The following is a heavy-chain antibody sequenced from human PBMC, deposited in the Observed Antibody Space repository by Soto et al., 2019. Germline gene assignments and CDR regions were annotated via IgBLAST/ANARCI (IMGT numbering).Heavy chain of an antibody. CDR1: GGSISSGGYY. Sequence: QVQLQESGPGLVKPSQTLSLTCTVSGGSISSGGYYWSWIRQHPGKGLEWIGYIYYSGSTYYNPSLKSRVTISVDTSKNQFSLKLSSVTAADTAVYYCARGPMVVTAIPIPFDYWGQGTLVTVSS. CDR3: ARGPMVVTAIPIPFDY. CDR2: IYYSGST. J-gene: IGHJ4*02. V-gene: IGHV4-31*03. D-gene: IGHD2-21*02.